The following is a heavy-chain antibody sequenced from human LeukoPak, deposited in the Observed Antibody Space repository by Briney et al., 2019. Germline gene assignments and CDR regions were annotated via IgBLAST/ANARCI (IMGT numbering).Heavy chain of an antibody. CDR3: ASQGLRFDFDY. CDR1: GFTFSSYG. Sequence: GGSLRLSCAASGFTFSSYGMHWVRQAPGKGLEWVAVISYDGSNKYYADSVKGRFTISRDNSKNTLYLQMNSLRAEDTAVYYCASQGLRFDFDYWGQGTLVTVSS. J-gene: IGHJ4*02. D-gene: IGHD5-12*01. CDR2: ISYDGSNK. V-gene: IGHV3-30*03.